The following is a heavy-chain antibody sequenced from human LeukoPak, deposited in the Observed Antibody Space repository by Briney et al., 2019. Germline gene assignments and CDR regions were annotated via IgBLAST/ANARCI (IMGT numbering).Heavy chain of an antibody. D-gene: IGHD2-21*02. J-gene: IGHJ4*02. V-gene: IGHV3-23*01. CDR3: AKDSGVVVTAIPNY. CDR2: ISGSGGST. CDR1: GFTFSSYA. Sequence: GGSQRLSCETSGFTFSSYAMSWVRQAPGKGLEWVSAISGSGGSTYYADSVKGRFTISRDNSKNTLSLQMDSLRSEDTAVYYCAKDSGVVVTAIPNYWGQGALVTASS.